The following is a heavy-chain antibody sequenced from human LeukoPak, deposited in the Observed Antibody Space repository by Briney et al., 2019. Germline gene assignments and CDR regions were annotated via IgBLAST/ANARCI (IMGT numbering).Heavy chain of an antibody. CDR1: GYTFTSYG. V-gene: IGHV1-18*01. J-gene: IGHJ6*03. D-gene: IGHD6-6*01. Sequence: GASVKVSCKASGYTFTSYGISWVRQAPGQGLEWMGWISAYNGNTNYAQKLQGRVTMTTDTSTSTAYMELRSLRSDDTAVYYCALIAARPTYYYYYMDVWGKGITVTVSS. CDR3: ALIAARPTYYYYYMDV. CDR2: ISAYNGNT.